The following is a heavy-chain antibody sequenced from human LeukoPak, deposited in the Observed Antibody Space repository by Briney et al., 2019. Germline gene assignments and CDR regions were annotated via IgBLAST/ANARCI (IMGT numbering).Heavy chain of an antibody. CDR1: GGSISSSSYY. D-gene: IGHD3-3*01. CDR2: IYTSGST. Sequence: SETLSLTCTVSGGSISSSSYYWGWIRQPPGKGLEWIGRIYTSGSTNYNPSLKSRVTISVDTSKNQFSLKLSSVTAADTAVYYCAREGRFEPFYYYYYYMDVWGEGTTVTVSS. V-gene: IGHV4-39*07. J-gene: IGHJ6*03. CDR3: AREGRFEPFYYYYYYMDV.